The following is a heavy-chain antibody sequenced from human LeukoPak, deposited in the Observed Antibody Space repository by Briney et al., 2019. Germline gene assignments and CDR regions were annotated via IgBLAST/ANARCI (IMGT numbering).Heavy chain of an antibody. CDR1: GGSISSSSYY. Sequence: PSETLSLTCTVSGGSISSSSYYWGWIRQPPGKGLEWIGSIYYSGSTYYNPSLKSRVTISVDTSKNQFSLKLTSVTAADTAVYYCARRGGQWLVHNYYYYMDVWGKGTTVTVSS. D-gene: IGHD6-19*01. V-gene: IGHV4-39*07. CDR2: IYYSGST. CDR3: ARRGGQWLVHNYYYYMDV. J-gene: IGHJ6*03.